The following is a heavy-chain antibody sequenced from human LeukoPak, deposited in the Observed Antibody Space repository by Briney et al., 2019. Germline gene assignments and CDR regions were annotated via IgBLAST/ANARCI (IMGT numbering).Heavy chain of an antibody. D-gene: IGHD3-10*01. V-gene: IGHV1-18*01. CDR2: ISAYNGNT. J-gene: IGHJ4*02. CDR1: GYTFTSYG. Sequence: ASVKVSCKTSGYTFTSYGISWVRQAPGQGLEWMGWISAYNGNTNYAQKVQGRVTMTRNTSISTAYMELSSLRSEDTAVYYCARGLYGSGSPYRDYWGQGTLVTVSS. CDR3: ARGLYGSGSPYRDY.